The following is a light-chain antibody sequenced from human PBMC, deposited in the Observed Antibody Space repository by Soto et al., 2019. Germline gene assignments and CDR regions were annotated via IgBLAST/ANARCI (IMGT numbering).Light chain of an antibody. CDR3: SSYTSSSTRV. J-gene: IGLJ1*01. Sequence: QSVLTQPASVSGSPGQSITISCTGSSSDIGSYNYVSWYQQHPGKAPKLMIYEVRNRPSGFSNRFSGSKSANTASLTISGLQAEDEADYYCSSYTSSSTRVFGTGTKVTVL. CDR1: SSDIGSYNY. V-gene: IGLV2-14*01. CDR2: EVR.